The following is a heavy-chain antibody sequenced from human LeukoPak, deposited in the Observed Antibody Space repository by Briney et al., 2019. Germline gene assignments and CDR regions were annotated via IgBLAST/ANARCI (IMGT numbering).Heavy chain of an antibody. CDR3: ARGGSMGRKYYYDSSGYYYPFDY. D-gene: IGHD3-22*01. CDR2: INHSGST. J-gene: IGHJ4*02. Sequence: SETLSLTCAVYGGSFSGYYWSWIRQPPGKGLEWIGEINHSGSTNYNPSLKSRVTISVDTSKNQFSLKLSSVTAADTAVYYCARGGSMGRKYYYDSSGYYYPFDYWGQGTLVTVSS. CDR1: GGSFSGYY. V-gene: IGHV4-34*01.